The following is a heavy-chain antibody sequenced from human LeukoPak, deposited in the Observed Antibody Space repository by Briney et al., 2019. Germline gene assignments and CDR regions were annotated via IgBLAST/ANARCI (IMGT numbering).Heavy chain of an antibody. Sequence: SETLSLTCTVSGGSISSSSYYWGWIRQPPGTGLEWIGSIYYSGSTYYNPSLKSRVTISVDTSKNQFSLKLSSVTAADTAVYYCQAGGYDFWSGYPYNFDYWGQGTPVTVSS. CDR1: GGSISSSSYY. CDR2: IYYSGST. CDR3: QAGGYDFWSGYPYNFDY. D-gene: IGHD3-3*01. J-gene: IGHJ4*02. V-gene: IGHV4-39*01.